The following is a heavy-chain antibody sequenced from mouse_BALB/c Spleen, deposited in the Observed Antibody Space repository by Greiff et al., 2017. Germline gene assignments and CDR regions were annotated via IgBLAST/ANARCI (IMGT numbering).Heavy chain of an antibody. Sequence: VKLMESGPGLVQPSQSLSITCTVSGFSLTSYGVHWVRQSPGKGLEWLGVIWSGGSTDYNAAFISRLSISKDNSKSQVFFKMNSLQADDTAIYYCASIYYDYGYWYFDGWGAGTTVTVSS. CDR3: ASIYYDYGYWYFDG. V-gene: IGHV2-4-1*01. CDR1: GFSLTSYG. CDR2: IWSGGST. J-gene: IGHJ1*01. D-gene: IGHD2-4*01.